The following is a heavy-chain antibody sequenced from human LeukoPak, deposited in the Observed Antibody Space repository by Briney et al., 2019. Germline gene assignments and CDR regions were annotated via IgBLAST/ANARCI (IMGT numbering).Heavy chain of an antibody. D-gene: IGHD3-10*02. V-gene: IGHV3-21*01. J-gene: IGHJ4*02. CDR3: ARGTMFPYYFDY. Sequence: GGSLRLSCAASGFTFSSYSMKWVRQAPGKGLEWVSFVSTSSSYIYYADSVKGRFTISRDNAKKSLYLQMNSLRAEDTAVYYCARGTMFPYYFDYWGQGTLVTVSS. CDR2: VSTSSSYI. CDR1: GFTFSSYS.